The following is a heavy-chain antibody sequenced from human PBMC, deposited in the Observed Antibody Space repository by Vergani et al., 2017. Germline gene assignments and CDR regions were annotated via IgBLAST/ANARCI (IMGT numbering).Heavy chain of an antibody. V-gene: IGHV4-39*01. Sequence: QLQLQESGPGLVKPSETLSLTCTVSGGSISSSSYYWGWIRQPPGKGLEWIGRIYYSGSTYYNPSLKSRVPISVDTSKNQFSLKLSSVTAADTAVYYCAMRGVTGTFPFDYWGQGTLVTVSS. J-gene: IGHJ4*02. CDR3: AMRGVTGTFPFDY. CDR1: GGSISSSSYY. CDR2: IYYSGST. D-gene: IGHD1-7*01.